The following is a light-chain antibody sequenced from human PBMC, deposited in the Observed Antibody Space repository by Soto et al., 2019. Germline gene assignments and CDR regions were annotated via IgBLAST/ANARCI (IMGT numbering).Light chain of an antibody. V-gene: IGKV3D-20*02. CDR3: QQRSNWWT. CDR2: GAS. CDR1: QSVSSSY. Sequence: EIVLTQSPGTLSLSPGERATLSCRASQSVSSSYLAWYQQKPGQAPRLLIYGASSRATGIPDRFSGSGSGTEFTLTISRLEPEDFAVYYCQQRSNWWTFGQGTKVDIK. J-gene: IGKJ1*01.